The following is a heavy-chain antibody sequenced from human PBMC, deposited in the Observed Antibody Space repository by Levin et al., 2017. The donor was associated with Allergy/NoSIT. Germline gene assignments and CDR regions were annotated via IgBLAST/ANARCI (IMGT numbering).Heavy chain of an antibody. V-gene: IGHV4-30-2*01. D-gene: IGHD5-18*01. J-gene: IGHJ4*02. CDR3: ARVAGYSYGYYFDY. CDR2: IYLSGST. CDR1: GGSISSGGYS. Sequence: SETLSLTCAVSGGSISSGGYSWSWIRQPPGTGLEWIGNIYLSGSTNDNPALKSRVTMSVDRSKNQFSLKLSYVTAADTAVYYCARVAGYSYGYYFDYWGPGTLVTVSS.